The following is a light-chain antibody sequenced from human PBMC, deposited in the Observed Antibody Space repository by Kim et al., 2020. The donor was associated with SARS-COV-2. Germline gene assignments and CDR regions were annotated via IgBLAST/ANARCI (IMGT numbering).Light chain of an antibody. CDR2: GKN. CDR1: SLRSYY. Sequence: AVEQTGRITCQGDSLRSYYASWYQQRPGQAPVVVIYGKNNRPSGIPDRFSGSSSGNTASLTITGAQAEDEADYYCNSRDSSGNHVVFGGGTQLTVL. J-gene: IGLJ2*01. CDR3: NSRDSSGNHVV. V-gene: IGLV3-19*01.